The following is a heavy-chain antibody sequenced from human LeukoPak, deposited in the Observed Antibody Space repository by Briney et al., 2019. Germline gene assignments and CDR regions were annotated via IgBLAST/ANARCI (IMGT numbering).Heavy chain of an antibody. CDR3: ATSQRGLIPYFDY. D-gene: IGHD3-10*01. CDR1: EFFISSGYY. V-gene: IGHV4-38-2*01. Sequence: PSETLSLTCAVSEFFISSGYYWGWIRQAPGKGLEWIGTIFHTGNTSYKPSLKSRVTISVDTSKNYFSLRLTSVTAADTAVYYCATSQRGLIPYFDYWGQGTLVTVSS. J-gene: IGHJ4*02. CDR2: IFHTGNT.